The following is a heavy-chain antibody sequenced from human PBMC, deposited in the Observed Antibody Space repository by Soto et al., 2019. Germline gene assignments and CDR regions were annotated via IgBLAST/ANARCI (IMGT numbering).Heavy chain of an antibody. CDR3: ARAWYYYDSSGYPDAFDI. D-gene: IGHD3-22*01. V-gene: IGHV1-18*01. CDR2: ISAYNGNT. Sequence: ASVKVSCKASGYTFTSYGISWVRQPPGQGLEWMGWISAYNGNTNYAQKLQGRVTMTTDTSTSTAYMELRSLRSDDTAVYYCARAWYYYDSSGYPDAFDIWGQGTMVTVSS. CDR1: GYTFTSYG. J-gene: IGHJ3*02.